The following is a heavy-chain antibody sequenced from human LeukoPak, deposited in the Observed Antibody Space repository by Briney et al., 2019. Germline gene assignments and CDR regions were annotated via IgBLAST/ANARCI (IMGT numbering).Heavy chain of an antibody. J-gene: IGHJ4*02. CDR3: ARAITMVRGVIGN. V-gene: IGHV4-34*01. CDR1: GGSFSGYY. Sequence: PSETLSLTCAVYGGSFSGYYWSWIRQPPGKGLEWIGEINHSGSTNYNPSLKSRVTISVDTSKNQFSLKLSSVTAADTAVYYCARAITMVRGVIGNWGQGILVTVSS. D-gene: IGHD3-10*01. CDR2: INHSGST.